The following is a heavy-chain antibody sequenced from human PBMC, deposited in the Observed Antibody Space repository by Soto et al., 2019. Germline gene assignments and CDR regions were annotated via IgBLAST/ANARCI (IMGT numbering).Heavy chain of an antibody. Sequence: EVPLVESGGGLAQPGGSLRLSCAASEFTFSSYCMSWFRQAPGKGLEWVANIKQDGSEENYVDSVKGRFTISRDNAKHALYLQMNSLRVEDTAVYYCAREIAARLWGKGTTVTVSS. J-gene: IGHJ6*04. CDR1: EFTFSSYC. CDR3: AREIAARL. D-gene: IGHD6-6*01. V-gene: IGHV3-7*01. CDR2: IKQDGSEE.